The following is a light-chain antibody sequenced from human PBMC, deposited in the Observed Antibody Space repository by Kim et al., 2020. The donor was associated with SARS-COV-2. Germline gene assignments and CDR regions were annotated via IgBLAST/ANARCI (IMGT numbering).Light chain of an antibody. J-gene: IGKJ2*01. Sequence: EIVMTQSPATLSVSPGERVTLSCRASESVSSNLAWYQQKPGQAPRLLIYGASTRATGIPARFSGGGSGTDFSLTITSLQSEDFALYYCQQYHKWPPYTFGQGPSWRS. CDR1: ESVSSN. CDR2: GAS. CDR3: QQYHKWPPYT. V-gene: IGKV3-15*01.